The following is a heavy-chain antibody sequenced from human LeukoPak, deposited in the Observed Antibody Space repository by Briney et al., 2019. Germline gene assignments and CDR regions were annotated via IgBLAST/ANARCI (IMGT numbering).Heavy chain of an antibody. CDR3: VKSAGKDGYRDVFDI. Sequence: GGSLRLSCVPSGITFSNSALSWVRQAPGKGLEWISTITKSGDQTHYADSVRGLFTISRDIFKNTLYLQMNSLRAEDTAVYHCVKSAGKDGYRDVFDIWGQGTVVTVSS. D-gene: IGHD5-24*01. CDR1: GITFSNSA. CDR2: ITKSGDQT. J-gene: IGHJ3*02. V-gene: IGHV3-23*01.